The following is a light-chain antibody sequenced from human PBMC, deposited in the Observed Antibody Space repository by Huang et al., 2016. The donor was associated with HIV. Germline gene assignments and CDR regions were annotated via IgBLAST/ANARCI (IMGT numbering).Light chain of an antibody. Sequence: DAVMAPSPLSLTVTLGQPASISCTSPQRLVHSDGTTYLNWFQQRPGQSPRRLVYSASTRDSGVPDRFSGSGSGTDFTLQISRVEAEDVVVYYCMQGTLWPPTFGGGTKVEV. V-gene: IGKV2-30*02. CDR3: MQGTLWPPT. CDR2: SAS. CDR1: QRLVHSDGTTY. J-gene: IGKJ4*01.